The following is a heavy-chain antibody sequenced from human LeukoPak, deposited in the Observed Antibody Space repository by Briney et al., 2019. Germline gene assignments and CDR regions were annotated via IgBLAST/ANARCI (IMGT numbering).Heavy chain of an antibody. CDR1: GASITYYY. D-gene: IGHD1-26*01. V-gene: IGHV4-59*01. Sequence: SQTLSPTRPVAGASITYYYWSWIRQTPGNGRGWPGYIYYSGSTDYNPLLKSRVTISVDTSKNQFSLKLSSVTAADTAVYYCARDGKISPYYGMDVWGQGTTVTVSS. CDR2: IYYSGST. J-gene: IGHJ6*02. CDR3: ARDGKISPYYGMDV.